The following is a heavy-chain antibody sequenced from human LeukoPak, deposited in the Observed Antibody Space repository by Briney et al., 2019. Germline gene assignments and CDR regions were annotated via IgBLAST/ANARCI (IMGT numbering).Heavy chain of an antibody. CDR1: GYTFTSYA. Sequence: ASVTVSFKASGYTFTSYAMHWVRQAPGQRLEWMGWINAGNGNTKYSQKFQGRVTITRDTSASTAYMELSSLRSEDTAVYYCARAADTAMVTPDYWGQGTLVTVSS. J-gene: IGHJ4*02. V-gene: IGHV1-3*01. CDR2: INAGNGNT. CDR3: ARAADTAMVTPDY. D-gene: IGHD5-18*01.